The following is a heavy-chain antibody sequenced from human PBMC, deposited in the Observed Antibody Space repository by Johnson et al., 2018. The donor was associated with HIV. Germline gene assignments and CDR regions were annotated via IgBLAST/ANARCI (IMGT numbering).Heavy chain of an antibody. J-gene: IGHJ3*02. CDR1: RFTFSTYG. Sequence: QVLLVESGGGVVQPGRSLRLSCAASRFTFSTYGMHWVRQAPGKGLAWVAAISYDGSNKYYADSVKGRFTISRDSSKNTLYLQMNSRRAEDTAVYYCAKVNRMEQWLAGGGAFDIWGQGTMVTVSS. D-gene: IGHD6-19*01. CDR3: AKVNRMEQWLAGGGAFDI. CDR2: ISYDGSNK. V-gene: IGHV3-30*18.